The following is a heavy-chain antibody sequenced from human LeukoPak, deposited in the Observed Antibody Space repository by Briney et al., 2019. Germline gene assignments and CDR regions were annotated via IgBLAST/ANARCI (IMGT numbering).Heavy chain of an antibody. CDR3: ARGWLRNHDSFDI. V-gene: IGHV4-4*07. Sequence: SETLSLTCTVSGDSISSYYWSWIRQPAGKGLEWIGRIYTSGSTNYNPSLKSRVTMSVDTSKNQFSLKLRCVSAADTAVYYCARGWLRNHDSFDIGGEGTMVTVPS. J-gene: IGHJ3*02. CDR1: GDSISSYY. D-gene: IGHD5-18*01. CDR2: IYTSGST.